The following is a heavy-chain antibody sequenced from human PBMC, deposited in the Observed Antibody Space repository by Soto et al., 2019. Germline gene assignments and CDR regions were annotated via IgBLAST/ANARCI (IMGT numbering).Heavy chain of an antibody. V-gene: IGHV1-24*01. D-gene: IGHD5-18*01. CDR1: GYTLTELS. J-gene: IGHJ6*02. Sequence: QVQLVQSGAEVKKPGASVKVSCKVSGYTLTELSMHWVRQAPGKGLEWMGGFDPEDGETIYAQKFQGRVTMTEDTSTDTAYMELSSLRSEDTAVYYCATVYLGGIQLWSRDYYYYGMDVWCQGTTVTVSS. CDR2: FDPEDGET. CDR3: ATVYLGGIQLWSRDYYYYGMDV.